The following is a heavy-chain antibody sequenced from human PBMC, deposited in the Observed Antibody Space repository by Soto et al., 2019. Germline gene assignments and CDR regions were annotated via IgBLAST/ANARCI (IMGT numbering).Heavy chain of an antibody. J-gene: IGHJ6*02. CDR1: GDSISSGNKY. Sequence: SETLSLTCTVSGDSISSGNKYWSWIRQAPGKGLEWIGYIFSSGTTYYNPSLKSRVTISMDTTNDQFSLKLSFVTAADTAVYYCARPPSPGHYYGLDVWGQGTTVTVSS. CDR2: IFSSGTT. V-gene: IGHV4-30-4*01. CDR3: ARPPSPGHYYGLDV.